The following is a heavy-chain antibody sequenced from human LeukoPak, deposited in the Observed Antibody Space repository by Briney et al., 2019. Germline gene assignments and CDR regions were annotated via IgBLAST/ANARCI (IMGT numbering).Heavy chain of an antibody. D-gene: IGHD3-16*02. V-gene: IGHV1-24*01. CDR1: GYTLTELS. CDR3: ATGYDYVWGSYRYTGFDY. CDR2: FDPEDGET. Sequence: ASVKVSCKVSGYTLTELSMHWVRQAPGKGLEWMGGFDPEDGETIYAQKFQGRVTMTEDTSTDTAYMKLSSLRSEDTAVYYCATGYDYVWGSYRYTGFDYWGQGTLVTVSS. J-gene: IGHJ4*02.